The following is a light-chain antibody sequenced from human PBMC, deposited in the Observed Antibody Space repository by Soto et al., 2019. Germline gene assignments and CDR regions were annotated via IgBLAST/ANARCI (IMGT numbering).Light chain of an antibody. CDR2: DDS. J-gene: IGLJ1*01. Sequence: SFELTQPPSVSVAPGQTATVTCGGNNVGSKSVHWYQQKPGQAPVLVVYDDSDRPSGIPERFSGSNSGNTATLTISRVEAGDEADYYCQVWDTTSDQGVFGTGTKVTVL. V-gene: IGLV3-21*02. CDR1: NVGSKS. CDR3: QVWDTTSDQGV.